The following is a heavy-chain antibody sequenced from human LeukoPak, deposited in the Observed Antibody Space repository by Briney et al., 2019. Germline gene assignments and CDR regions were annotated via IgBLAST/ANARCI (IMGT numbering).Heavy chain of an antibody. Sequence: GGSLRLSCAASGVTFSSYSMNWVRQAPGKGLEWVSSISSSSSYIYYADSVKGRFTISRDNAKNSLYLQMNSLRAEDTAVYYCASDLSAIAAAGTTEYFQHWGQGTLVTVSS. J-gene: IGHJ1*01. V-gene: IGHV3-21*01. CDR3: ASDLSAIAAAGTTEYFQH. D-gene: IGHD6-13*01. CDR1: GVTFSSYS. CDR2: ISSSSSYI.